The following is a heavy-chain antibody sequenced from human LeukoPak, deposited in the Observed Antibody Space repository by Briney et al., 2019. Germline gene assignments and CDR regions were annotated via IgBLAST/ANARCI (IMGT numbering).Heavy chain of an antibody. Sequence: SGGSLRLSCAASGFTFSHYNMRWIRQAPGEGLEWVATIKKDGSEKYYVDSVRGRFTISRDNAKTSLYLQMNSLRAEDTAVYYCARHLSGVTGYTYGRGIDYWGQGALVTVSS. CDR2: IKKDGSEK. J-gene: IGHJ4*02. CDR1: GFTFSHYN. CDR3: ARHLSGVTGYTYGRGIDY. D-gene: IGHD5-18*01. V-gene: IGHV3-7*01.